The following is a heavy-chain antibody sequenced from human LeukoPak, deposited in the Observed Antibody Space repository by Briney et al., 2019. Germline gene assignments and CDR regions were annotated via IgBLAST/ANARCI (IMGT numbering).Heavy chain of an antibody. V-gene: IGHV3-7*01. J-gene: IGHJ6*02. D-gene: IGHD3-10*01. CDR2: IKQDGSEK. CDR3: ARERGSRSLDV. Sequence: GGSLRLSCAASRLTFSNYWMTWVRQAPGKGLEWVANIKQDGSEKYYVDSVKGRFTISRDNAKNSLYLQMNSLRAEDTAVYYCARERGSRSLDVWGQGTTVTVSS. CDR1: RLTFSNYW.